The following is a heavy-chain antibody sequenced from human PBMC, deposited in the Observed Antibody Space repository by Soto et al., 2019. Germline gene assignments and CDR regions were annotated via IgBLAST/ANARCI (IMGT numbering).Heavy chain of an antibody. CDR1: GFTFDDYA. V-gene: IGHV3-9*01. CDR2: ISWNSGSI. J-gene: IGHJ4*02. CDR3: AKDRGSSWPHRSSFDY. D-gene: IGHD6-13*01. Sequence: GGSLRLSCAASGFTFDDYAMHWVRQAPGKGLEWVSGISWNSGSIGYADSVKGRFTISRDNAKNSLYLQMNSLRAEDTVLYYCAKDRGSSWPHRSSFDYWGQGTLVTVSS.